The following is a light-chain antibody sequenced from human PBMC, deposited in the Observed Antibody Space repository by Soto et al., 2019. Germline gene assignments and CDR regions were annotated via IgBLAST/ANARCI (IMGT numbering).Light chain of an antibody. V-gene: IGKV3-15*01. J-gene: IGKJ1*01. CDR3: HQYDTIVQT. Sequence: EIVMTQSPATLSVSPGGRVTLSCRASQSVNNDLAWYQQKPGQAPRLLIYGASTRATGIPARFSGSGSGTEFTLTISRLEPEDFAVYYCHQYDTIVQTFGQGTKVEI. CDR2: GAS. CDR1: QSVNND.